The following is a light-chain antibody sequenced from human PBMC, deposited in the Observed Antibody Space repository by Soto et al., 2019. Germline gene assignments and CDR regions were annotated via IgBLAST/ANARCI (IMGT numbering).Light chain of an antibody. V-gene: IGKV3-20*01. J-gene: IGKJ1*01. CDR3: QQYDSSPKT. Sequence: DIVLTQSPGTLSLSPGERATLSCRASQSVSSSYLAWYQQKPGQAPRLLIYGASSRATGIPDRFSGTGFGTDFTLTISRLEPEDFAVYYCQQYDSSPKTFGQGTKVDIK. CDR2: GAS. CDR1: QSVSSSY.